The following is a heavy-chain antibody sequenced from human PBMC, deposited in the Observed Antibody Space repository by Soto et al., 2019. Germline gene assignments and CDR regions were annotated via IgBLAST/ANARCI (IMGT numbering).Heavy chain of an antibody. Sequence: GGSLRLSCAASGFTVSSNYMSWVRQAPGKGLEWVSVIYSGGSTYYADSVKGRFTISRDNSKNTLYLQMNSLRAEDTAVYYCARDLEYCSGGSCNNWFDPWGQGTLVTVSS. J-gene: IGHJ5*02. D-gene: IGHD2-15*01. CDR2: IYSGGST. CDR3: ARDLEYCSGGSCNNWFDP. V-gene: IGHV3-66*01. CDR1: GFTVSSNY.